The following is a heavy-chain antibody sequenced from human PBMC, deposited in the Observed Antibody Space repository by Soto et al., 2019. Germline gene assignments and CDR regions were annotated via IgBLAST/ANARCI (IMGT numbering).Heavy chain of an antibody. CDR2: IHHSGSI. CDR1: GDSISSDYYH. Sequence: QVQLQQSGPGLVKPSQTLSLTCTVSGDSISSDYYHWTWIRQSPGKGLEWVGYIHHSGSILYNPSLKRRVTISVDTSKNHFSLHLTSVTAADTAVYFCAREDDGGDSLDVWGQGTTVTVSS. CDR3: AREDDGGDSLDV. V-gene: IGHV4-30-4*08. J-gene: IGHJ6*02. D-gene: IGHD2-21*02.